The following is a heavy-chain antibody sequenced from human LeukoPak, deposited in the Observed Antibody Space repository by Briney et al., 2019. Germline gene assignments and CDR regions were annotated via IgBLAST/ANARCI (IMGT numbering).Heavy chain of an antibody. Sequence: GGSLRLSCAASGFTFSSYAMSWIRQAPGKGLEWVSAISGSGGSTYYADSVKGRFTISRDNSKNTLYLQMYSLRAEDTAVYYCAKFSREVRSYWGQGTLVTVSS. V-gene: IGHV3-23*01. CDR3: AKFSREVRSY. CDR1: GFTFSSYA. D-gene: IGHD1-26*01. CDR2: ISGSGGST. J-gene: IGHJ4*02.